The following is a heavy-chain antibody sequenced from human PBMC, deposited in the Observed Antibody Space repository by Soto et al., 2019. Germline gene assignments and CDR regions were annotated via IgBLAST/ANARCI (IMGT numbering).Heavy chain of an antibody. J-gene: IGHJ5*02. CDR1: GGTFSSYA. CDR3: ARVTSMVRGVIDNWFDP. Sequence: QVPLVQSGAEVKKPGSSVTVSCKASGGTFSSYAIHWVRQAPGQGLEWMGGFIPMYGPAKYAQRFQGRVTITADESTTTVYMELTSLTSQDTAVYYCARVTSMVRGVIDNWFDPWGNGTLVTVSS. CDR2: FIPMYGPA. V-gene: IGHV1-69*01. D-gene: IGHD3-10*01.